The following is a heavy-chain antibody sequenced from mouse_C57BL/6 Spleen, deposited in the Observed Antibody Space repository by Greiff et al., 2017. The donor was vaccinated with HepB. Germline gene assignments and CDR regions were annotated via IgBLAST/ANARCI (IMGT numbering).Heavy chain of an antibody. CDR1: GYTFTSYW. CDR2: IYPGSGST. CDR3: ARSDNWDRYFDV. Sequence: QVQLQQPGAELVKPGASVKMSCKASGYTFTSYWITWVKQRPGQGLEWIGDIYPGSGSTNYNEKFKSKATLTVDTSSSTAYMQLSSLTSEDSAVYYCARSDNWDRYFDVWGTGTTVTVSS. V-gene: IGHV1-55*01. D-gene: IGHD4-1*01. J-gene: IGHJ1*03.